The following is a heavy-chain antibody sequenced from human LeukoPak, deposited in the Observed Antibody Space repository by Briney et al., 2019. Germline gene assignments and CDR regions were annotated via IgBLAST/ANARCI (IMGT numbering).Heavy chain of an antibody. CDR1: GGTFSSYA. J-gene: IGHJ3*02. V-gene: IGHV1-69*05. D-gene: IGHD3-22*01. Sequence: ASVKVSCKASGGTFSSYAISWVRQAPGQGLEWMGRIIPIFGTANYAQKFQGRVTITTDESTSTAYMELSSLRSEDTAVYYCDRGGLHYYDSSGYSAFDIWGQGTMVTVSS. CDR2: IIPIFGTA. CDR3: DRGGLHYYDSSGYSAFDI.